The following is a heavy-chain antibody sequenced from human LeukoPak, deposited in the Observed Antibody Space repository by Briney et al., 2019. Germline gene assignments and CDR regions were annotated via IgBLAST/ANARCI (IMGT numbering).Heavy chain of an antibody. Sequence: GGSLRLSCAASGFPFSTYSMHWVRQPPGKGLMWVSRISPDGSSRAYADSVQGRFIISRDYAKNTLSLQMNSLTTEDTAAYYCTRDGGLLPDNWGKGTLVTVSS. CDR3: TRDGGLLPDN. CDR1: GFPFSTYS. J-gene: IGHJ4*02. D-gene: IGHD2-21*02. CDR2: ISPDGSSR. V-gene: IGHV3-74*01.